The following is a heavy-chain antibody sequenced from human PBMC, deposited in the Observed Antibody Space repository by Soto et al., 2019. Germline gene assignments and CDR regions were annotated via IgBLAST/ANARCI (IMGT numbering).Heavy chain of an antibody. CDR1: GYTFTNYG. D-gene: IGHD4-17*01. V-gene: IGHV1-18*01. CDR3: ARDRDYREDFDY. CDR2: ISAYNGNT. J-gene: IGHJ4*02. Sequence: ASVKVSCKASGYTFTNYGITWVRQAPGQGLEWMGWISAYNGNTHYTQRLQGRVTMTTDTSTSTAYMELRSLRSDDTAVYYCARDRDYREDFDYWGQGTLVTVSS.